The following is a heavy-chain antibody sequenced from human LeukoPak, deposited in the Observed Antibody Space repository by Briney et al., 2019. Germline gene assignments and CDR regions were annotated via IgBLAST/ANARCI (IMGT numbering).Heavy chain of an antibody. D-gene: IGHD2-2*01. CDR2: MNPNSGNT. J-gene: IGHJ5*02. CDR3: ARGDVCSSTSCYSGSNWFDP. Sequence: ASVKVSCKASGYTFTSYDINWVRQATGQGLEWMGWMNPNSGNTGYAQKLQGRVTMTTDTSTSTAYMELRSLRSDDTAVYYCARGDVCSSTSCYSGSNWFDPWGQGTLVTVSS. CDR1: GYTFTSYD. V-gene: IGHV1-8*01.